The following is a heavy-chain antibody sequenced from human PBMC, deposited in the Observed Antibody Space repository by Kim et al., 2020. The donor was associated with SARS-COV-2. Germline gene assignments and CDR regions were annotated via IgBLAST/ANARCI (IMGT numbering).Heavy chain of an antibody. CDR3: AKGYSSSWYGPGDY. D-gene: IGHD6-13*01. Sequence: GGSLRLSCAASGFTFSSYAMSWVRQAPGKGLEWVSAISGSGGSTYYADSVKGRFTISRDNSKNTLYLQMNSLRAEDTAVYYCAKGYSSSWYGPGDYWGQGTLVTVSS. V-gene: IGHV3-23*01. J-gene: IGHJ4*02. CDR2: ISGSGGST. CDR1: GFTFSSYA.